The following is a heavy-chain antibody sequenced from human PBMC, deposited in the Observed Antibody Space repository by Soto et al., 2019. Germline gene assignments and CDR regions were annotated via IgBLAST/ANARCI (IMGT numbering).Heavy chain of an antibody. Sequence: PGGSLRLSCAASGFTFSSYAMHWVRQAPGKGLELVAVISYDGSNKYYADSVKGRFTISRDNSNNTLYLQMNSLRAEDTAVYYCARNHGSDYSSGYYPDYDYYGMDVWGQGTTDTVSS. J-gene: IGHJ6*02. CDR3: ARNHGSDYSSGYYPDYDYYGMDV. CDR1: GFTFSSYA. CDR2: ISYDGSNK. D-gene: IGHD3-22*01. V-gene: IGHV3-30-3*01.